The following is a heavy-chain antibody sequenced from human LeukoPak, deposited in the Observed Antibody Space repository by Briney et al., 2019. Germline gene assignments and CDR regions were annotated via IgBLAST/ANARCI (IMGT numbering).Heavy chain of an antibody. J-gene: IGHJ6*02. CDR3: AREKRPYYYYGMDV. CDR1: GFTVSSNY. V-gene: IGHV3-66*01. CDR2: IYSGGST. Sequence: PGGSLRLSCAASGFTVSSNYMSWVRQAPGKGLEWVSVIYSGGSTYYADSVKGRFTISRDNSKNTLYLQMNSLRAEDTAVDYCAREKRPYYYYGMDVWGQGTTVTVSS.